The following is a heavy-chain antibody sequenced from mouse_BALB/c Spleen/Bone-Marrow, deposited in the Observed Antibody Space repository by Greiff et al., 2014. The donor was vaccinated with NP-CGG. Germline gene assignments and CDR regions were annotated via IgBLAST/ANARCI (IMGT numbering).Heavy chain of an antibody. J-gene: IGHJ4*01. CDR2: INPYNDGT. V-gene: IGHV1-14*01. Sequence: VQLQQSGPELVKPGALVKMSCKASGYTFISYVMHWVKQKPGQGLEWIGYINPYNDGTKYNEKFKGKATLTSDKSSSTAYMELSSLTSEDSAVYYCARKVWYYAMDYWGQGTSVTVSS. D-gene: IGHD2-10*02. CDR1: GYTFISYV. CDR3: ARKVWYYAMDY.